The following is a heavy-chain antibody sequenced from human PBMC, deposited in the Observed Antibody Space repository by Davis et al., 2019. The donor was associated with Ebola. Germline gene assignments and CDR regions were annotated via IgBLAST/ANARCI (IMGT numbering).Heavy chain of an antibody. CDR3: ARDLGEELYTTLDY. Sequence: GESLKISCAASGFTFSSYSMNWVRQAPGKGLEWVSSISSSSYIYYADSVKGRFTISRDNAKNSLYLQMNSLRAEDTAVYYCARDLGEELYTTLDYWGQGTLVTVSS. V-gene: IGHV3-21*01. CDR1: GFTFSSYS. D-gene: IGHD3-10*01. J-gene: IGHJ4*02. CDR2: ISSSSYI.